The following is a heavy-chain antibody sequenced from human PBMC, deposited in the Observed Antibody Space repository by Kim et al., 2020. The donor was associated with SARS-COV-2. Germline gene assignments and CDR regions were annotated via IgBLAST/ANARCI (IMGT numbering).Heavy chain of an antibody. CDR3: ARGTYWGGYYQYATYNWFDP. CDR2: INHSGST. D-gene: IGHD3-3*01. J-gene: IGHJ5*02. CDR1: GGSFSGYY. Sequence: SEILSLTCAVYGGSFSGYYWSWIRQPPGKGLEWIGEINHSGSTNYNPSLKSRVTISVDTSKNQFSLKLSSVTAADTAVYYCARGTYWGGYYQYATYNWFDPWGQGTLVTVSS. V-gene: IGHV4-34*01.